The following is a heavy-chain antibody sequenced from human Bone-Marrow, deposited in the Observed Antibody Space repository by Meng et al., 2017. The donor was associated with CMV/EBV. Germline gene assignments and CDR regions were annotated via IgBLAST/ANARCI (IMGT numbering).Heavy chain of an antibody. Sequence: GGSLRLSCAASGFTFSDYYMSWIRQAPGKGLEWVSYISSSGSTIYYADSVKGRFTISRDNAKNSLYLQMNSLRAEDTAVYYCARDGYCSSTSCYHGMDVWGQGTTVTGSS. V-gene: IGHV3-11*01. CDR3: ARDGYCSSTSCYHGMDV. J-gene: IGHJ6*02. D-gene: IGHD2-2*03. CDR2: ISSSGSTI. CDR1: GFTFSDYY.